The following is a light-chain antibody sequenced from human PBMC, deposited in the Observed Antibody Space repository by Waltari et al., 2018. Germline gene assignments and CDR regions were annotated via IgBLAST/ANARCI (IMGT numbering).Light chain of an antibody. CDR2: KAS. CDR3: QQYNSYSLT. Sequence: DIQMTQSPSTLSASVGDRVTITCRASQSISSCLAWYQQKPGKAPKLLIYKASSLESGFPSRFSGSGSRTELTLTISSLQPDDFATNSCQQYNSYSLTFGQRTKVEIK. CDR1: QSISSC. V-gene: IGKV1-5*03. J-gene: IGKJ1*01.